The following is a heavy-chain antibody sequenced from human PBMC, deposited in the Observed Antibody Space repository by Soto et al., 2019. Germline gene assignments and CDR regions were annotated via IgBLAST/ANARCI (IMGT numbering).Heavy chain of an antibody. CDR1: GLTFCSYG. CDR3: ARDYRYCTSNTCLGGFDY. V-gene: IGHV3-33*01. J-gene: IGHJ4*02. D-gene: IGHD2-2*01. CDR2: IWYDGSNK. Sequence: HGGSLRLCCAASGLTFCSYGMHWVRQAPGKGLEWVAVIWYDGSNKYYADSVKGRFTISRDNSKNTLYLQMNSLRAEDTAVYYCARDYRYCTSNTCLGGFDYWGQGALVTVSS.